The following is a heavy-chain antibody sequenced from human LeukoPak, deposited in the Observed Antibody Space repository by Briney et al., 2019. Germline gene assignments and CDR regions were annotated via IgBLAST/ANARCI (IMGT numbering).Heavy chain of an antibody. CDR2: INHSGST. CDR3: ARRVPYYYGSGSYYHFDY. V-gene: IGHV4-34*01. CDR1: GGSFSGYY. Sequence: SETLSLTCAVYGGSFSGYYWSWIRQPPGKGLEWIGEINHSGSTNYNPSLKSRVTISVDTSKNQFSLKLSSVTAADTAVYYYARRVPYYYGSGSYYHFDYWGQGTLVTVSS. D-gene: IGHD3-10*01. J-gene: IGHJ4*02.